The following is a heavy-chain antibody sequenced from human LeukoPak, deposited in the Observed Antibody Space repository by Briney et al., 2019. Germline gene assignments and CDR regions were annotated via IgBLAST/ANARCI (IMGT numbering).Heavy chain of an antibody. V-gene: IGHV3-21*01. CDR3: ARDPYCGNYGNYYYYYMDV. CDR2: ITSSGTYI. Sequence: GGSLRLSCATSGFTINNYNMNWVRQAPGRALEWVSSITSSGTYIFYADSVKGRFTISRDNAKNSLYLQMNSLGPEDTAVYYCARDPYCGNYGNYYYYYMDVWGKGTTVTISS. D-gene: IGHD2-21*01. CDR1: GFTINNYN. J-gene: IGHJ6*03.